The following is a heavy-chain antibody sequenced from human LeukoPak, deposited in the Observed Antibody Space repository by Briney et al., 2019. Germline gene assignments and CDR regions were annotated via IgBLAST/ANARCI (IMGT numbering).Heavy chain of an antibody. D-gene: IGHD2-15*01. CDR1: GDSISGYY. V-gene: IGHV4-59*01. J-gene: IGHJ4*02. CDR3: ARLRGNYSPDY. CDR2: IYYSGSI. Sequence: SETLSLTCTVSGDSISGYYWTWLWQPPGQGLEWIGYIYYSGSINYNPSLKSRITISVDTSKNQFSLRLSSVTAADTAVYYCARLRGNYSPDYWGQGTLVTVSS.